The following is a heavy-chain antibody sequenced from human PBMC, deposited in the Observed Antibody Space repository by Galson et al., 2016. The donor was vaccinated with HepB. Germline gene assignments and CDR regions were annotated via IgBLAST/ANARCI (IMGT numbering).Heavy chain of an antibody. CDR1: GYRFITYW. V-gene: IGHV5-51*01. CDR3: GRIGYSSGHDY. D-gene: IGHD6-19*01. Sequence: QSGAEVKKPGESLQLSCQGSGYRFITYWIGWVRQMPGIGLEWMGIIYPGDSEPNYSQSFQGQVTISVDKSISTVYLQWSGLKASDTAMYYCGRIGYSSGHDYWGQGTLVTVSS. CDR2: IYPGDSEP. J-gene: IGHJ4*02.